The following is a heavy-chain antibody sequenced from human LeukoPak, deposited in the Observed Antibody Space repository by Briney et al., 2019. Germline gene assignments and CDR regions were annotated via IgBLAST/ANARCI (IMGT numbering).Heavy chain of an antibody. Sequence: GGSLRLSCAASGFTFSSYSMNWVRQAPGKGLEWVSSNSSSSSYIYNADSVKGRFTISRDNAKNSLYLQMNSLRAEDTAVYYCARGVDVYDTSGYYSRDFDYWGQGTLVTVSS. CDR3: ARGVDVYDTSGYYSRDFDY. V-gene: IGHV3-21*01. CDR2: NSSSSSYI. J-gene: IGHJ4*02. CDR1: GFTFSSYS. D-gene: IGHD3-22*01.